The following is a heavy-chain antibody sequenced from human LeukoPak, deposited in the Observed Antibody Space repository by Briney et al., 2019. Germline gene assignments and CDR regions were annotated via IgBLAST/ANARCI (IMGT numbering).Heavy chain of an antibody. CDR2: INNDGNDI. Sequence: GSLRLSCAASGFTFSRYWMHWVRQAPGKGLVWVSRINNDGNDIDYADSVKGRFTISRDNTNNTLYLQMNSLRAEDTAAYYCARGYPAAASSDYWGQGTLVAVSS. CDR3: ARGYPAAASSDY. D-gene: IGHD2-2*01. CDR1: GFTFSRYW. J-gene: IGHJ4*02. V-gene: IGHV3-74*01.